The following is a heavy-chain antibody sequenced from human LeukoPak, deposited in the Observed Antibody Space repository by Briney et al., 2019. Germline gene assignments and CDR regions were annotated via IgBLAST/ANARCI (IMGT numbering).Heavy chain of an antibody. V-gene: IGHV3-53*01. CDR2: IYSGGST. J-gene: IGHJ4*02. CDR3: ATRVSTSWSFDY. Sequence: GGSLRLSCAPSGFIVSNNYMTWVRQAPGKGLEWVSVIYSGGSTYYADSVKGRFTISRDNSKNTLYLQMNSLRAEDTAVYYCATRVSTSWSFDYWGQGTLVTVSS. CDR1: GFIVSNNY.